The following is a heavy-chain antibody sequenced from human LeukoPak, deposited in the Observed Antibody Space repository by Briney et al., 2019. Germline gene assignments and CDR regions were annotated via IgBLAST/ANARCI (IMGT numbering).Heavy chain of an antibody. CDR2: IIPIFGTA. CDR1: GGTFSSYA. Sequence: SVKISCKASGGTFSSYAISWVRQAPGQGLEWMGGIIPIFGTANYAQKFQGRVTITTDESTSTAYMGLSSLRSEDTAVYYCARGDTYYYDSSGYFCAFDIWGQGTMVTVSS. D-gene: IGHD3-22*01. J-gene: IGHJ3*02. CDR3: ARGDTYYYDSSGYFCAFDI. V-gene: IGHV1-69*05.